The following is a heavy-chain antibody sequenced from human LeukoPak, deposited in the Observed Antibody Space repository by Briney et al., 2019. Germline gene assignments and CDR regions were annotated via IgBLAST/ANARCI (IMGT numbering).Heavy chain of an antibody. D-gene: IGHD3-10*01. V-gene: IGHV3-30*18. CDR1: GFTFSSYG. J-gene: IGHJ4*02. Sequence: GGFLRLSCAASGFTFSSYGMHWVRQAPGKGLEWVAVISYDGSNKYYADSVKGRFTISRDNSKNTLYLQMNSLRAEDTAVYYCAKDRPQYGSGSYYTTSGFDYWGQGTLVTVSS. CDR3: AKDRPQYGSGSYYTTSGFDY. CDR2: ISYDGSNK.